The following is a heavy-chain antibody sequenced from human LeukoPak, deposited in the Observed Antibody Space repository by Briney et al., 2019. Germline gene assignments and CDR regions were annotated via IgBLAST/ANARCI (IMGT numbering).Heavy chain of an antibody. V-gene: IGHV3-7*04. D-gene: IGHD3-22*01. CDR1: GFTFSSYW. Sequence: GGSLRLSCAASGFTFSSYWMSWVRQAPGKGLEWVANIKQDGSEKYYVDSVKGRFTTSRDNAKNSLYLQMNSLRAEDTAVYYCARGYDSSGYWYFDYWGQGTLVTVSS. J-gene: IGHJ4*02. CDR2: IKQDGSEK. CDR3: ARGYDSSGYWYFDY.